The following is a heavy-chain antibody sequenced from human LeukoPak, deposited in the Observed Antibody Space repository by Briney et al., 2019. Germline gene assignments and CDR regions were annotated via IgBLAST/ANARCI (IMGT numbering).Heavy chain of an antibody. CDR3: VKRYSSSYYGMDV. Sequence: GGSLRLSCSASGFTFSSYSMHWVRQAPGKGLEYVSAISSNGGSTDYADAVKGRFTISRDNSKNTLYLQMSSLRAEDTAVYYCVKRYSSSYYGMDVWGQGTTVTVS. J-gene: IGHJ6*02. CDR1: GFTFSSYS. V-gene: IGHV3-64D*06. D-gene: IGHD6-13*01. CDR2: ISSNGGST.